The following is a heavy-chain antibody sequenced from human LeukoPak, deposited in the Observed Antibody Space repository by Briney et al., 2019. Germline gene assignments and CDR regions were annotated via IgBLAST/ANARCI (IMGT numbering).Heavy chain of an antibody. Sequence: PSETLSLTCTVSGGSISSSSYYWGWIRQSPGKGLEWIGRIYYSGNTYYTPSLRSRVTISVHTSKNQFSLKLSSVTAADTAVYYCARHSGGVTGTTDWFDPWGQGTLVTVSS. J-gene: IGHJ5*02. CDR3: ARHSGGVTGTTDWFDP. CDR2: IYYSGNT. V-gene: IGHV4-39*01. CDR1: GGSISSSSYY. D-gene: IGHD1-14*01.